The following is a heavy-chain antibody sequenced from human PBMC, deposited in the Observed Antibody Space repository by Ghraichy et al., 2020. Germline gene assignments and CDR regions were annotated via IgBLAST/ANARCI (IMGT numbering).Heavy chain of an antibody. Sequence: ASVKVSCKASGYTFTSYHMHWVRQAPGQGLEWMGIINPSGGSTSYAQKFQGRVTMTRDTSTSTVYMELSSLRSEDTAVYYCAREWGYCSSTSCYYFDYWGQGTLVTVSS. J-gene: IGHJ4*02. D-gene: IGHD2-2*01. V-gene: IGHV1-46*01. CDR3: AREWGYCSSTSCYYFDY. CDR2: INPSGGST. CDR1: GYTFTSYH.